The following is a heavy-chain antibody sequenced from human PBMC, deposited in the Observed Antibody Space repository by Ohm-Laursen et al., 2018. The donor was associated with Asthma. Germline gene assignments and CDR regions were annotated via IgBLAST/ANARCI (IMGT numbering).Heavy chain of an antibody. Sequence: TQTLTLTCTFSGFSLSTSRMRVSWIRQPPGQTLEWLARIDSDDDKLYSTSLKTRLTISKDTSKNQVVLTMTNMDPVDTATYYCARWYYGMDVWGQGTTVTVSS. J-gene: IGHJ6*02. CDR2: IDSDDDK. CDR3: ARWYYGMDV. CDR1: GFSLSTSRMR. V-gene: IGHV2-70*04.